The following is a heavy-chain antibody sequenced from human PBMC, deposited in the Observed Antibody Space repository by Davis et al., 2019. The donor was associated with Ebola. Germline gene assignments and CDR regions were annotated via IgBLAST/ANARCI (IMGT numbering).Heavy chain of an antibody. CDR3: SRDRGSYYDFWSGYLGYYYGMDV. CDR2: ISSSSSYI. Sequence: GESLKISCAASGFTFSSYSMNWVRQAPGKGLEWVSSISSSSSYIYYADSVKGRFTISRDNAKNSLYRQMNSLRAEDTAVYYCSRDRGSYYDFWSGYLGYYYGMDVWGQGTTVTVSS. J-gene: IGHJ6*02. V-gene: IGHV3-21*01. CDR1: GFTFSSYS. D-gene: IGHD3-3*01.